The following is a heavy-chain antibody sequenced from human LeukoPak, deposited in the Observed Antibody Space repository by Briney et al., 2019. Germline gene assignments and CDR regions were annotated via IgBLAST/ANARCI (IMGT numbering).Heavy chain of an antibody. CDR2: IKQDGSEI. CDR1: GFTFSNYW. Sequence: GSLRLSCAASGFTFSNYWMTWVRQAPGKGLEWVANIKQDGSEIYYVDSVKGRFTISRDNARNSLYLQMNSLRAEDTAVYYCARIMVATQAGGFDIWGKGTMVTVSA. V-gene: IGHV3-7*04. D-gene: IGHD5-12*01. J-gene: IGHJ3*02. CDR3: ARIMVATQAGGFDI.